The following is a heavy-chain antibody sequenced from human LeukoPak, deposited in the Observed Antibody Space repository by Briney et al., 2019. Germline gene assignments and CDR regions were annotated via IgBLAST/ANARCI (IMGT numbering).Heavy chain of an antibody. CDR2: INQDGSEK. CDR1: GFTFSSYW. Sequence: GGSLRLSCPASGFTFSSYWMNWVRQAPGKGLDGVANINQDGSEKYYVDSVKGRFTISRDNGKNSLYLQLNSLRAEDTAVYYCAREGRGEYFDYWGQGTLVTVSS. CDR3: AREGRGEYFDY. V-gene: IGHV3-7*01. J-gene: IGHJ4*02. D-gene: IGHD3-10*01.